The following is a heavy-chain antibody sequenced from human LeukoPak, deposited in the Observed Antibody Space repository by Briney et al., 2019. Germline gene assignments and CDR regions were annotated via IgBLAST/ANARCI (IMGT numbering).Heavy chain of an antibody. V-gene: IGHV3-30*01. J-gene: IGHJ4*02. Sequence: PGTSLRLSCAASGFTFSTYAMHWVRQAPGKGLEWVAIISYDGGDKYYAESVKGRFTISRDNSKNTLSLQMKSLRPEDTAVYYCARDRRGAYYFDYWGQGTLVTVSS. CDR2: ISYDGGDK. CDR3: ARDRRGAYYFDY. CDR1: GFTFSTYA. D-gene: IGHD5-24*01.